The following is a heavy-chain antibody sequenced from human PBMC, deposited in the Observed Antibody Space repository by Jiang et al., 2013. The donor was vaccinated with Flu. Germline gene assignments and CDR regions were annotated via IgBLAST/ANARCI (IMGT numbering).Heavy chain of an antibody. CDR2: IYYSGST. J-gene: IGHJ3*02. Sequence: GPGLVKPSETLSLTCTVSGGSISSSSYYWGWIRQPPGKGLEWIGSIYYSGSTYYNPSLKSRVTISVDTSKNQFSLKLSSVTAADTAVYYCASCRQVYYGSGSYYPIHAFDIWGQGTMVTVSS. CDR1: GGSISSSSYY. CDR3: ASCRQVYYGSGSYYPIHAFDI. D-gene: IGHD3-10*01. V-gene: IGHV4-39*01.